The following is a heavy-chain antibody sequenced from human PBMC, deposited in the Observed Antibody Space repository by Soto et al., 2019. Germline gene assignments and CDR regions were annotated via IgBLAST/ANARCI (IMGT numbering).Heavy chain of an antibody. V-gene: IGHV1-3*01. CDR2: INGGTGQT. J-gene: IGHJ6*02. CDR1: GYTFSTYA. CDR3: ARGKGMEENYYYYGMDI. Sequence: ASVKVSCKASGYTFSTYAMHWVRQAPGQSLEWMGWINGGTGQTRYSQRFQDRVTITRDTSAKTTYMDLTSLRSEDTAVYYCARGKGMEENYYYYGMDIWGQGTTVTVSS. D-gene: IGHD1-1*01.